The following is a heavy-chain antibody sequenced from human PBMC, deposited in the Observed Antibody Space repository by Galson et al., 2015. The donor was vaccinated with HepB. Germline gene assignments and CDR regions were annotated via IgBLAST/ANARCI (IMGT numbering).Heavy chain of an antibody. Sequence: CAISGDSVSSNSAAWNWIRQSPSRGLEWLGRTYYRSKWYNDYAVSVKSRITINPDTSKNQFSLQLNSVTPEDTAVYYCARAEQERDLDAFDIWGQGTMVTVSS. J-gene: IGHJ3*02. CDR2: TYYRSKWYN. D-gene: IGHD1-1*01. CDR3: ARAEQERDLDAFDI. V-gene: IGHV6-1*01. CDR1: GDSVSSNSAA.